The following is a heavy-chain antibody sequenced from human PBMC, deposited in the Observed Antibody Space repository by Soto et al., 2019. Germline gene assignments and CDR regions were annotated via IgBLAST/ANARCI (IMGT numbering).Heavy chain of an antibody. CDR3: VRLIGNSRLDS. V-gene: IGHV6-1*01. CDR1: GDSVSSNHAT. D-gene: IGHD3-16*01. CDR2: TYYRSKWYY. Sequence: VQLQQSGPGLVKPSQTLSLTCAISGDSVSSNHATWDWIRQSPSRGLEWLGRTYYRSKWYYDYALYVKSRLTINPATANKQLSLQLNSVTPDDPAGYYCVRLIGNSRLDSWGQGPLVTVSS. J-gene: IGHJ5*01.